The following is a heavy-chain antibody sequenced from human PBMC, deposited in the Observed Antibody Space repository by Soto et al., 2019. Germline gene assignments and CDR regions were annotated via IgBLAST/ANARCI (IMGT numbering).Heavy chain of an antibody. CDR2: ISYDGSNK. D-gene: IGHD3-16*01. CDR3: ARGRGYLGGYFDY. J-gene: IGHJ4*02. V-gene: IGHV3-30-3*01. CDR1: GFTFSNYG. Sequence: QVQLVESGGGVVQPGRSLRLSCTASGFTFSNYGMHWVRQAPGKGLKWVAVISYDGSNKYYADSVKGRFTISRDNSKNKLYLQMNSLRAEDTAVYYCARGRGYLGGYFDYWGQGTLVTVSS.